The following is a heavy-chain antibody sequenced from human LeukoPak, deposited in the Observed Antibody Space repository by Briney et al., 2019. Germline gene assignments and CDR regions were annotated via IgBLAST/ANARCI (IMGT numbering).Heavy chain of an antibody. CDR3: ARCPTSGGRCYEFDY. V-gene: IGHV3-30-3*01. D-gene: IGHD2-15*01. CDR2: ISYDGSNK. Sequence: PGRSLRLSCAASGFTFSSYAMHWVRQAPGKGLEWVAVISYDGSNKYYADSVKGRFTISRDNSKNTLYLQMNSLRAEDTAVYYCARCPTSGGRCYEFDYWGQGTLVTVSS. CDR1: GFTFSSYA. J-gene: IGHJ4*02.